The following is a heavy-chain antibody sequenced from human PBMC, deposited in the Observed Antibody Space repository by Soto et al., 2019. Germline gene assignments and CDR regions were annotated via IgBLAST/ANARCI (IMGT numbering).Heavy chain of an antibody. CDR1: GGSISGDY. V-gene: IGHV4-4*07. J-gene: IGHJ5*02. CDR2: IYFSGHT. Sequence: SETLSLTCTVCGGSISGDYWSWIRQPAGKGLEWIGRIYFSGHTNYNPSLKSRVTMSVDTSKNLFSLKLSSVTAADTAVYYCARLGVRVPTPGNWFDPWGQGTLVTVSS. D-gene: IGHD2-8*02. CDR3: ARLGVRVPTPGNWFDP.